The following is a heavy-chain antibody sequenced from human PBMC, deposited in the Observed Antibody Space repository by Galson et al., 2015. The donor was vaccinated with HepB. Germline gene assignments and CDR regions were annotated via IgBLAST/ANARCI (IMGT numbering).Heavy chain of an antibody. J-gene: IGHJ4*02. Sequence: SVKVSCKASGSTFSSYGITWVRQAPGQGLEWMGWISAYNGKTNYAQKFQGRVTMTTETSTTTAYMEVRSLRSDDTAVYYCAREIPVANTFVGSDYWGQGTQVTVSS. CDR1: GSTFSSYG. CDR3: AREIPVANTFVGSDY. V-gene: IGHV1-18*01. D-gene: IGHD3-16*01. CDR2: ISAYNGKT.